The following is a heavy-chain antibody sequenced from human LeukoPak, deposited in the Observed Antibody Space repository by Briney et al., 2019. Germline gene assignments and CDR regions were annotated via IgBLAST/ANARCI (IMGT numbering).Heavy chain of an antibody. CDR1: GGSISGYY. CDR3: VSLGYSYGYNYFDY. J-gene: IGHJ4*02. CDR2: IHYSGNT. V-gene: IGHV4-59*01. D-gene: IGHD5-18*01. Sequence: PSETLSLTCTVSGGSISGYYWSWIRQPPGKGLEWIGYIHYSGNTNYNPSLKSRVTISVDTSKNQFSLKLSSVTAADTAVYYCVSLGYSYGYNYFDYWGQGTLVTVPS.